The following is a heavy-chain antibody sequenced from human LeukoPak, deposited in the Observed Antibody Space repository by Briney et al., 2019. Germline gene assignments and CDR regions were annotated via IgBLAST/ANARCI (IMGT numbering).Heavy chain of an antibody. J-gene: IGHJ4*02. Sequence: PGGSLRLSCAASGFTFSDYYMNWTRQTPGQGLEWVSYISPSGSNTYYADSVKGRFTISRDNAQNSLYLQMNSLRAEDTAVYYCAREATISSWGQGTLVTVSS. CDR2: ISPSGSNT. CDR3: AREATISS. V-gene: IGHV3-11*01. CDR1: GFTFSDYY. D-gene: IGHD3-3*01.